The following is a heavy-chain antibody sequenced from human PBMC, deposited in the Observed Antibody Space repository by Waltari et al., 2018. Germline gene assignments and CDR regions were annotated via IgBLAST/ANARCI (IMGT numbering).Heavy chain of an antibody. Sequence: QVQLQQWGAGLLKPSETLSLTCAVYGGSFSGYYWSWIRQPPGKGLEWIGEINHSGSTNYNPSLKSRVTISVDTSKNQFSLKLSSVTAADTAVYYCARGSAYCSSTSCYGSLFDYWGQGTL. J-gene: IGHJ4*02. CDR2: INHSGST. V-gene: IGHV4-34*01. CDR3: ARGSAYCSSTSCYGSLFDY. CDR1: GGSFSGYY. D-gene: IGHD2-2*01.